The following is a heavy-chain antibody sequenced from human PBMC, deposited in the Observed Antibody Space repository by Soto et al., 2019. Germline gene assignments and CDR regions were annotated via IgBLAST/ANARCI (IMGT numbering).Heavy chain of an antibody. CDR2: IKSKALGGTT. CDR3: TTDSYSTMIEVRFDY. V-gene: IGHV3-15*07. CDR1: GFAFSNAW. D-gene: IGHD3-22*01. J-gene: IGHJ4*01. Sequence: EVQLVESGGGLVKPAGSLTLSCAASGFAFSNAWINWVRQAPGKGLEWVGRIKSKALGGTTDFAAPVRGRFAITRDDSRNMVYMQMNSLNTEDTAVYYCTTDSYSTMIEVRFDYWGHGTLVTVSS.